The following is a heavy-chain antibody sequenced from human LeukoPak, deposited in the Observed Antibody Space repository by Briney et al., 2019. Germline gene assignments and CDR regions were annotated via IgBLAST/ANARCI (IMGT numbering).Heavy chain of an antibody. CDR3: ARDEGLYSSGWNAFDI. Sequence: GGSLRLSCEASGSTFNNFGMHWVRQAPGKGLEWVAFIGYDESKKYYAESVKGRFTISRDDSKNTLYLQMSALKTEDTAVYYCARDEGLYSSGWNAFDIWGQGTMVTVSS. J-gene: IGHJ3*02. CDR2: IGYDESKK. CDR1: GSTFNNFG. D-gene: IGHD6-19*01. V-gene: IGHV3-30*02.